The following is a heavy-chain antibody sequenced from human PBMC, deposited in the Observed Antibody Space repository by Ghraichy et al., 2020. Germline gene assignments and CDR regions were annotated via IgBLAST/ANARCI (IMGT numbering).Heavy chain of an antibody. V-gene: IGHV3-33*01. CDR2: IWYDGSNK. D-gene: IGHD4-17*01. CDR1: GFTFSSFA. J-gene: IGHJ4*02. CDR3: ARDIGPDTVTIDY. Sequence: GGSLRLSCTASGFTFSSFAMHWVRRAPGRGLEWVAVIWYDGSNKYNEDSVKGRFTISRDNSKSTVYLQMNSPRPEDTAVYYCARDIGPDTVTIDYWGQGTLVTVSS.